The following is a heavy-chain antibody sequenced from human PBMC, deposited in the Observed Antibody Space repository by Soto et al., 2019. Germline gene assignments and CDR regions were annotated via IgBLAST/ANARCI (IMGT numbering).Heavy chain of an antibody. Sequence: ASVKVSGKASGYTFTSYAMNWVRQAPGQGLEWMGWINTNTGNPTYAQGFTGRFVFSLDTSVSTAYLQICSLKAEDTAVYYCAGEGSLTYYYYGMDVWGQGTTVTVSS. J-gene: IGHJ6*02. D-gene: IGHD2-15*01. V-gene: IGHV7-4-1*01. CDR2: INTNTGNP. CDR3: AGEGSLTYYYYGMDV. CDR1: GYTFTSYA.